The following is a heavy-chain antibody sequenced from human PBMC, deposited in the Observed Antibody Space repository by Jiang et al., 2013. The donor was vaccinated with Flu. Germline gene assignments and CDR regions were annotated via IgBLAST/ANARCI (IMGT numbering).Heavy chain of an antibody. Sequence: RLSCAASGFTFSSYEMNWVRQAPGKGLEWVAYISSSGTTIHYADSVKGRFTISRDNAKNSVYLQMNSLRVEDTAVYYCARDDPVIAMTGTGDYFDYWGQGTLVTVSS. V-gene: IGHV3-48*03. CDR1: GFTFSSYE. J-gene: IGHJ4*02. CDR3: ARDDPVIAMTGTGDYFDY. CDR2: ISSSGTTI. D-gene: IGHD6-19*01.